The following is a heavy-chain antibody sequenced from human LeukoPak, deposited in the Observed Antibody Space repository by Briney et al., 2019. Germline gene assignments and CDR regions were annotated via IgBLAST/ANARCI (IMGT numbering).Heavy chain of an antibody. CDR3: ARDGSVDTAMAYFDY. CDR2: IYSGGST. V-gene: IGHV3-53*05. J-gene: IGHJ4*02. CDR1: GFTVSSNY. D-gene: IGHD5-18*01. Sequence: GGSLRLSCAASGFTVSSNYMSWVRQAPGKGLEWVSVIYSGGSTYYADSVKGRFTISRDNSKNTLYLQMNSLRAEDTAVYYCARDGSVDTAMAYFDYWGQGTLVTVSS.